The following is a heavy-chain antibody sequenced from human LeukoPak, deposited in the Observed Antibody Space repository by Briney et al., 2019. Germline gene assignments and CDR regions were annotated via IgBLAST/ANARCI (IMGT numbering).Heavy chain of an antibody. D-gene: IGHD6-13*01. CDR1: GFTFSDYY. CDR3: AREGYSSSGYSGSLGAGFDY. V-gene: IGHV4-59*01. CDR2: VYYSGST. J-gene: IGHJ4*02. Sequence: PGGSLRLSCAVSGFTFSDYYMSWIRQPPGKGLEWIGYVYYSGSTNYNPSLKSRVTISVDTSKNQCSLKLSSVTAADTAVYYCAREGYSSSGYSGSLGAGFDYWGQGTLVTVSS.